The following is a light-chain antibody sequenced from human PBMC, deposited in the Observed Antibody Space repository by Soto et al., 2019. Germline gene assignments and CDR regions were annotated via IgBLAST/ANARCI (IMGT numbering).Light chain of an antibody. V-gene: IGLV2-14*01. CDR1: SSDVGGYNY. Sequence: QSALTQPASVSGSPGQSITISCTGTSSDVGGYNYVSWYQQHPAKAPKLMIYEVSNRPSGVSHRFSGSKSGNKASLTISGLQAEDEADYYCFSYTTSSTLVFGGGTKLTVL. J-gene: IGLJ3*02. CDR3: FSYTTSSTLV. CDR2: EVS.